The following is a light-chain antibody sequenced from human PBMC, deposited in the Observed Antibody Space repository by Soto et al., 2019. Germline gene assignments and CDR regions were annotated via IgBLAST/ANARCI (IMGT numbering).Light chain of an antibody. CDR2: EVN. CDR3: TSYAVGINVV. J-gene: IGLJ2*01. CDR1: SSDVGYYNY. V-gene: IGLV2-8*01. Sequence: QSVLTQPPSASGSPGQSVTISCTGTSSDVGYYNYVSWYQQHPGKAPKLIIYEVNKRPSGVPDRFSGSKSGNTASLTVSGLQAEDEAGYYCTSYAVGINVVFGGGTKVTVL.